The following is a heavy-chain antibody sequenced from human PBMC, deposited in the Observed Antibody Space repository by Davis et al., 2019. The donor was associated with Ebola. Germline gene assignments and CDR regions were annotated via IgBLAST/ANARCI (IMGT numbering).Heavy chain of an antibody. CDR1: GFTFSSYA. CDR3: AREGGYCSSTSCYTSPYFDY. D-gene: IGHD2-2*02. Sequence: PGGSLRLSCAASGFTFSSYAMHWVRQAPGKGLEWVAVISYDGSNKYYADSVKGRFTISRDNSKNTLYLQMNSLRAEDTAVYYCAREGGYCSSTSCYTSPYFDYWGQGTLVTVSS. J-gene: IGHJ4*02. V-gene: IGHV3-30*04. CDR2: ISYDGSNK.